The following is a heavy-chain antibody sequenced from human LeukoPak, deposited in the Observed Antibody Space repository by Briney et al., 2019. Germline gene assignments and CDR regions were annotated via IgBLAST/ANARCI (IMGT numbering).Heavy chain of an antibody. J-gene: IGHJ5*02. D-gene: IGHD1-1*01. CDR1: GFTFSSYS. V-gene: IGHV3-48*01. CDR2: ISTTMTTI. CDR3: AKDRTGTTGADWFDP. Sequence: PGGSLRLSCAASGFTFSSYSMNWVRQAPGKGLEWLSYISTTMTTIYYADSVKGRFTVSRDNAKNSLYLQMNSLRAEDSAIYYCAKDRTGTTGADWFDPWGQGTLVTVSS.